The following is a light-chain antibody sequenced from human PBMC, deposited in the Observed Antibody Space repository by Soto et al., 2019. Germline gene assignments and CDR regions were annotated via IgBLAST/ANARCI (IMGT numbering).Light chain of an antibody. V-gene: IGKV1-5*01. CDR3: QQYNSYSPRT. CDR2: DAS. J-gene: IGKJ1*01. CDR1: QSISSW. Sequence: DIQMTQSPSTLSASVGDRVTITCRARQSISSWLAWYQQKPGQAPKLLIYDASSLESGVPSRFSGSGSGTEFTLTISSLQPDDFATYYCQQYNSYSPRTFGQGTKVEIK.